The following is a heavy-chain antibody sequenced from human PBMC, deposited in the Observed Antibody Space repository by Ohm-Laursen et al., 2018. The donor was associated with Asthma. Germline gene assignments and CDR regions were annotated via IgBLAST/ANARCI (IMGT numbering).Heavy chain of an antibody. J-gene: IGHJ4*02. CDR1: GFPFNTSW. D-gene: IGHD6-19*01. V-gene: IGHV3-7*01. CDR3: ARDLRIAVAGTGY. CDR2: IKPDGTEN. Sequence: SLRLSCAASGFPFNTSWMTWVRQVPGKGLEWVANIKPDGTENAYLDSVRSRFTISKDNAKNSLYLQMNSLRAEDTAVYYCARDLRIAVAGTGYWGQGTLVTVSS.